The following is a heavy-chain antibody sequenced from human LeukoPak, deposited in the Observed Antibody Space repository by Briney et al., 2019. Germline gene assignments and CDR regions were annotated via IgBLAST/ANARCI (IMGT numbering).Heavy chain of an antibody. J-gene: IGHJ5*01. D-gene: IGHD3-10*01. CDR3: AKSGGSGTYPNWFDS. V-gene: IGHV3-23*01. CDR2: ISSGGAGT. Sequence: GGSLRLSCAASVFTFSNSAMNWVRQAPGEGLEWVSTISSGGAGTYYADSVKGRFSISRDNSKNTLYLQMNSLRAEDTAVYYCAKSGGSGTYPNWFDSWGQGTLVTVSS. CDR1: VFTFSNSA.